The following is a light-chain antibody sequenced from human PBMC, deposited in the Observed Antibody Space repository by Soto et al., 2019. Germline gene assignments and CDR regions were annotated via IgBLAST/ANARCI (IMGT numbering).Light chain of an antibody. Sequence: QSVLTQPPSVSEAPRQRVTISCSGSSSNIGNNAVNWYQQLPGKAPKLLIYYDDLLPSGVSDRFSGSKSGTSASLAISGLQSEDEADYYCGAWDDSLNGPVFGGGTKVTVL. CDR2: YDD. CDR3: GAWDDSLNGPV. J-gene: IGLJ3*02. V-gene: IGLV1-36*01. CDR1: SSNIGNNA.